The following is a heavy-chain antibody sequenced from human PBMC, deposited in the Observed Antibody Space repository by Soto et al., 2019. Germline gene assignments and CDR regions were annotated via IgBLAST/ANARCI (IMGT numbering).Heavy chain of an antibody. D-gene: IGHD6-25*01. CDR3: AKGLTVSGPLFDY. V-gene: IGHV3-33*06. CDR2: IWYDGSNK. CDR1: GFTFSSYG. J-gene: IGHJ4*02. Sequence: GGSLRLSCAASGFTFSSYGMHWVRQAPGKGLEWVAVIWYDGSNKYYADSVKGRFTISRDNSKNTLYLQMNSLRAEDTAVYYCAKGLTVSGPLFDYWGQGTLVTVSS.